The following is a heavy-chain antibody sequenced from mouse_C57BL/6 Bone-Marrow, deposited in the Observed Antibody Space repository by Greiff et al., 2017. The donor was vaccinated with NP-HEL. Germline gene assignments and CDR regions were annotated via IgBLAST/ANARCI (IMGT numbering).Heavy chain of an antibody. D-gene: IGHD2-1*01. J-gene: IGHJ4*01. CDR1: GYTFTSYG. Sequence: VQLQQSGAELARPGASVKLSCKASGYTFTSYGISWVKQRTGQGLEWIGEIYPRSGNTYYNEKFKGKATLTADNSSSTAYMELRSLTSEDSAVYFCARLGVYYGNYGGYYAMDYWGQGTSVTVSS. V-gene: IGHV1-81*01. CDR3: ARLGVYYGNYGGYYAMDY. CDR2: IYPRSGNT.